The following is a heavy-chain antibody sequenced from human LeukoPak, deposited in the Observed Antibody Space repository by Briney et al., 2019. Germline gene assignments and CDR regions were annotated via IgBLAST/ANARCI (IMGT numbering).Heavy chain of an antibody. D-gene: IGHD6-13*01. CDR2: ISAYNGNT. CDR3: ARDSYSSSWYLFDY. V-gene: IGHV1-18*01. Sequence: ASVKVSCKASGYTFTSYGISWVRQAPGQGLEWMGWISAYNGNTNYAQKLQGRVTMTTDTSTSTAYMELRSLRSDDTAVYYCARDSYSSSWYLFDYWGQGTLVTVSS. J-gene: IGHJ4*02. CDR1: GYTFTSYG.